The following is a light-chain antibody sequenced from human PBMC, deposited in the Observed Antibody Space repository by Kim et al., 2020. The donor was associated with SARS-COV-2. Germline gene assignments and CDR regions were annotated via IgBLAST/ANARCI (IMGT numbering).Light chain of an antibody. CDR3: PVWDSSSDHYV. CDR1: NIRSKS. Sequence: SYELTQPPSVSVAPGKTARITCGGNNIRSKSVHXYQQKPGQAPVLVIYYDSDRPSGIPERFSGSNSGNTATLTISRVEAGDEADYYCPVWDSSSDHYVFG. V-gene: IGLV3-21*04. J-gene: IGLJ1*01. CDR2: YDS.